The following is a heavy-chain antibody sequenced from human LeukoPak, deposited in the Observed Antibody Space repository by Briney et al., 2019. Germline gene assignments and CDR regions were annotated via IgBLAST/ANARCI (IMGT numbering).Heavy chain of an antibody. D-gene: IGHD6-25*01. CDR2: IYCSGST. V-gene: IGHV4-59*08. CDR1: GGSISSYY. J-gene: IGHJ2*01. CDR3: ARQGGGFWYFDL. Sequence: KPSETLSLTCTVSGGSISSYYWSWIRQPPGKGLEWIGYIYCSGSTNYNPSLKSRVTISVDTSKNQFSLKLSSVTAADTAVYYCARQGGGFWYFDLWGRGTLVTVSS.